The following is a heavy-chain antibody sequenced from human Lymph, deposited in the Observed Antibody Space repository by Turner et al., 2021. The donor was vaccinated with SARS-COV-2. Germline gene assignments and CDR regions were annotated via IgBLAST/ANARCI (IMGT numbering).Heavy chain of an antibody. D-gene: IGHD2-15*01. Sequence: EVQLVESGGGVVQPGGSWRLACSAAGFTSDDYAMHWVRQAPGKGLEWVSLISGDGGGTYYADSVKGRFTISRDNSKNSLSLQMNSLRAEDTALYYCAKDPGYCSGGSCYSRTYFDFWGQGTLVTVSA. J-gene: IGHJ4*02. V-gene: IGHV3-43*02. CDR3: AKDPGYCSGGSCYSRTYFDF. CDR1: GFTSDDYA. CDR2: ISGDGGGT.